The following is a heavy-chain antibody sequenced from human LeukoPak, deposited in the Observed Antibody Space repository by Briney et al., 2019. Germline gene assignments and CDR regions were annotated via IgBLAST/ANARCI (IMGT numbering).Heavy chain of an antibody. CDR2: IIPILAIA. V-gene: IGHV1-69*04. CDR1: GGTFSSYA. D-gene: IGHD6-13*01. J-gene: IGHJ6*02. Sequence: SVKVSCKASGGTFSSYAISWVRQAPGQGLERMGKIIPILAIANYAQKFQGRVTITADKSTSTAYMELSSLRSEDTAVYYCARDQEAAAGLYYYYGMDVWGQGTTVTVSS. CDR3: ARDQEAAAGLYYYYGMDV.